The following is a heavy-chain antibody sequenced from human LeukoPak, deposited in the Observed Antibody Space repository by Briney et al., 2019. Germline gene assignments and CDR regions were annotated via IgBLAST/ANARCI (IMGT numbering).Heavy chain of an antibody. V-gene: IGHV3-30*02. J-gene: IGHJ4*02. CDR1: GFTFSSYG. CDR3: AKDNYDYGDYDGGDY. Sequence: GGSLRLSCAASGFTFSSYGMHWVRQAPGKGLEWVAFIRYDGSNKNYADSVKGRFTISRENSKNTLYLQMNSLRAEDTAVYYCAKDNYDYGDYDGGDYWGQGTLVTVSS. D-gene: IGHD4-17*01. CDR2: IRYDGSNK.